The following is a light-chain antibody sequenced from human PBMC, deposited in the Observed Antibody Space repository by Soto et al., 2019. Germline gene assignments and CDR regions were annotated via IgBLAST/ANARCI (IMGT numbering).Light chain of an antibody. J-gene: IGLJ2*01. CDR3: HSYTTSPGMV. Sequence: QSVLTQPASVSGSPGQSITISCTGTSSDVGGYNYVSWYQQHPGKAPKLMIYEVSNRPSGVSDRFSGSKSGNTASLTNSGPQTEDEADYYCHSYTTSPGMVFGGGTKLTVL. CDR1: SSDVGGYNY. CDR2: EVS. V-gene: IGLV2-14*01.